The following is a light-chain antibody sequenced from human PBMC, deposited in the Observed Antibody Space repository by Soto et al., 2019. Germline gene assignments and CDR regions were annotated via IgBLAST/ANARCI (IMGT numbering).Light chain of an antibody. V-gene: IGKV3-15*01. Sequence: EIVMTQSPATLSVSPGERATLSCRASQSVSSNLTWYQQKPGQAPRLLIYGASTRATGIPARFSGSGSGTELTLTISCLQSEDCAVYYCQQYNNWPPVTFGGGTKVEIK. CDR3: QQYNNWPPVT. J-gene: IGKJ4*01. CDR2: GAS. CDR1: QSVSSN.